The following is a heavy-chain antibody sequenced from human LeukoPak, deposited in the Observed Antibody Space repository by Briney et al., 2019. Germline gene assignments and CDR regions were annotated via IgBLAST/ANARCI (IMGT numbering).Heavy chain of an antibody. V-gene: IGHV4-34*01. CDR1: GVSFSGYY. D-gene: IGHD3-22*01. CDR2: INHSGST. J-gene: IGHJ4*02. Sequence: KPSETLSLTCAVYGVSFSGYYWSWIRQPPGKGLEWIGEINHSGSTNHSPSLKSRVTISVDTSKNQFSLKLRSVTAADTAVYYCARGPLYYYDSSSRSYYFDYWGRGTLVTVSS. CDR3: ARGPLYYYDSSSRSYYFDY.